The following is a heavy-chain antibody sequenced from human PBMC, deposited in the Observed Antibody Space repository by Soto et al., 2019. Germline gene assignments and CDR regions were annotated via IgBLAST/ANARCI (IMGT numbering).Heavy chain of an antibody. CDR1: GGTFSNDI. Sequence: QVQLVQSGAEVKQPGSSVKVSCKTSGGTFSNDIITWVRQAPGQGLEWMGRIIPLLDIANYAQKFQGRVTITADKSTGTAYMELNSLRSEDTAVYYCARDSPIGSTFSGYDAIDYWGQGTLVTVSS. CDR3: ARDSPIGSTFSGYDAIDY. D-gene: IGHD5-12*01. V-gene: IGHV1-69*08. CDR2: IIPLLDIA. J-gene: IGHJ4*02.